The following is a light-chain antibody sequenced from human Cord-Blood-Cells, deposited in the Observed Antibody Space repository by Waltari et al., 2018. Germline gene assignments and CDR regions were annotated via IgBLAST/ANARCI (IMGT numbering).Light chain of an antibody. CDR1: SRDVGGYNH. Sequence: QSALTQPASVSGSPGQSLTLSSTGTSRDVGGYNHVPCSQQHTGKAPKLMIYDVSNRPSGVSNRFSGSKSGNTASLTISGLQAEDEADYYCSSYTSSSTLDVVFGGGTKLTVL. CDR2: DVS. V-gene: IGLV2-14*01. CDR3: SSYTSSSTLDVV. J-gene: IGLJ2*01.